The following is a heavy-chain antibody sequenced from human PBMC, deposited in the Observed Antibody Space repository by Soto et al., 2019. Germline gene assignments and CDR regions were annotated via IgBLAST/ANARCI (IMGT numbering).Heavy chain of an antibody. V-gene: IGHV4-39*01. D-gene: IGHD2-8*01. J-gene: IGHJ5*02. CDR2: IYYSGST. Sequence: PSETLSLTCTVSGGSISSSSYYWGWIRQPPGKGLEWIGSIYYSGSTYYNPSLKSRVTISVDTSKNQFSLKLSSVTAADTAVYYCPTSELVYAIVNWFDPWGQGTLVTVSS. CDR3: PTSELVYAIVNWFDP. CDR1: GGSISSSSYY.